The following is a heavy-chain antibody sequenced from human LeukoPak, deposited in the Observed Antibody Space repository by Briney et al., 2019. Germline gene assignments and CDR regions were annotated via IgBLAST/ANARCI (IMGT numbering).Heavy chain of an antibody. D-gene: IGHD3-22*01. CDR1: GGSFSGYY. CDR3: ARVPYYYDSSGLDY. Sequence: SETLSLTCAVYGGSFSGYYWSWIRQPPGKGLEWLGEINHSGSTNYNPSLKSRVTISVDTSKNQFSLKLSSVTAADTAVYYCARVPYYYDSSGLDYWGQGTLVTVSS. J-gene: IGHJ4*02. CDR2: INHSGST. V-gene: IGHV4-34*01.